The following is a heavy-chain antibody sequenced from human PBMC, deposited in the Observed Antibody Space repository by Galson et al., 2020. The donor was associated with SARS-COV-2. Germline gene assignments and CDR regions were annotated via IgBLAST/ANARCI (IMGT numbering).Heavy chain of an antibody. CDR1: GYTFTSYD. Sequence: ASVKVSCKASGYTFTSYDINWVRQATGQGLEWMGWMNPNSGNTGYAQKFQGRVTMTRDTSISTAYMELSRLRSDDTAVYYCARDSSAGSGSYYQIWGQGTLVTVSS. D-gene: IGHD3-10*01. CDR2: MNPNSGNT. CDR3: ARDSSAGSGSYYQI. V-gene: IGHV1-8*01. J-gene: IGHJ4*02.